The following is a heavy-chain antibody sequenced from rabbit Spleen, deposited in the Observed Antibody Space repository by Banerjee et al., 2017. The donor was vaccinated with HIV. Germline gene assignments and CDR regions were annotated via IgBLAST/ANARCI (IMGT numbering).Heavy chain of an antibody. J-gene: IGHJ6*01. CDR3: ARDTGSSFSTYGMDL. Sequence: QEQLVESGGGLVQPEGSLTLTCTASGFSFSNKAVMCWVRQAPGKGLEWIACINAVTGKALYASWAKGRFTFSKTSSTTVTLQMTSLTVADTATYFCARDTGSSFSTYGMDLWGPGTLVTVS. V-gene: IGHV1S45*01. CDR1: GFSFSNKAV. D-gene: IGHD8-1*01. CDR2: INAVTGKA.